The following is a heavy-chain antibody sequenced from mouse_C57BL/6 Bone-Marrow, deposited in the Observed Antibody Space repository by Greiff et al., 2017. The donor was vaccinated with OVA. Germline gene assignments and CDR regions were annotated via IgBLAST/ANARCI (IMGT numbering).Heavy chain of an antibody. Sequence: QVQLQQPGAEPVKPGASVKLSCKASGYTFTSYWMHWVKQRPGQGLEWIGMIHPNSGSTNYNEKFKSKATLTVDKSSSTAYMQLSSLTSEDSAVYYCARNYGSGYYAMDYWGQGTSVTVSS. J-gene: IGHJ4*01. V-gene: IGHV1-64*01. CDR1: GYTFTSYW. CDR3: ARNYGSGYYAMDY. CDR2: IHPNSGST. D-gene: IGHD1-1*01.